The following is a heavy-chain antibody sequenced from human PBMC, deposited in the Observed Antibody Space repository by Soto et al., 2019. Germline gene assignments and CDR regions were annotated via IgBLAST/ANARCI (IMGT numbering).Heavy chain of an antibody. CDR3: ASGASRWYPYFFGS. J-gene: IGHJ4*02. D-gene: IGHD6-13*01. CDR2: IIPYYNTL. CDR1: EGTFNSYA. Sequence: QAQVVQSGAEVRKPGSSVKLSCKASEGTFNSYAIAWVRQAPGQGLEWMGGIIPYYNTLNYAQKFQDRGTITADDSTNTVYMELISLRSDDTAVYFCASGASRWYPYFFGSWAQGTVVTVSS. V-gene: IGHV1-69*01.